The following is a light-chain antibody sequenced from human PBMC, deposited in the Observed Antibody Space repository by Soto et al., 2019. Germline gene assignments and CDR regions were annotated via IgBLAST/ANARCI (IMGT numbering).Light chain of an antibody. CDR1: QGVSNS. CDR3: QKYNSAPWT. Sequence: DIQMTQSPSSLSASVGDRVTITCRASQGVSNSLAWFQQRPGKVPSLLIYAASTLQSGVPSRFSGSGSGTEFTLTISSLQPEDVATYYCQKYNSAPWTFGQGTKVEIK. CDR2: AAS. J-gene: IGKJ1*01. V-gene: IGKV1-27*01.